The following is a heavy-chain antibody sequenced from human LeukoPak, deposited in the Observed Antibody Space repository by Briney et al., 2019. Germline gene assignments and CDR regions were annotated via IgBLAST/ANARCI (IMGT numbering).Heavy chain of an antibody. D-gene: IGHD4-11*01. CDR3: ARDITVTIYYYYGMDV. CDR1: GFTFSSYA. Sequence: GGSLRLSCAASGFTFSSYAMHWVRQAPGKGLEWVAVISYDGSNKYYADSVKGRFTISRDNSKNTLYLQMNSLRAEDTAVYYCARDITVTIYYYYGMDVWGQGTTVTVSS. V-gene: IGHV3-30*04. J-gene: IGHJ6*02. CDR2: ISYDGSNK.